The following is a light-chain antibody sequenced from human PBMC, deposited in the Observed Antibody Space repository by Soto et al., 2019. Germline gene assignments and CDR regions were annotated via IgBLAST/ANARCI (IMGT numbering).Light chain of an antibody. Sequence: QSVLTQPASVSGSPGQSITISCTGTSSDVGTYNYVSWYQLHPGKAPKLMVYEVSNRPSGVSNRFSGSKSGNTASLTISGLQAEGEADYHCSSYTSSSTYVFGTGTKVT. CDR3: SSYTSSSTYV. V-gene: IGLV2-14*01. CDR2: EVS. J-gene: IGLJ1*01. CDR1: SSDVGTYNY.